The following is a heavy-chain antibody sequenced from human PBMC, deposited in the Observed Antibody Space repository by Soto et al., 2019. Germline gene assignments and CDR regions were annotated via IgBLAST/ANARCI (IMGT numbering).Heavy chain of an antibody. J-gene: IGHJ3*02. CDR3: AKVNGGRRRWSFLRLPDDAFDI. D-gene: IGHD1-26*01. CDR1: GFTFSSYA. Sequence: PGGSLRLSCAASGFTFSSYAMHWVRQAPGKGLEWVAVISYDGSNKYYADSVKGRFTISRDNSKNTLYLQMNSLRAEDTAVYYCAKVNGGRRRWSFLRLPDDAFDIWGQGTMVTVSS. V-gene: IGHV3-30-3*01. CDR2: ISYDGSNK.